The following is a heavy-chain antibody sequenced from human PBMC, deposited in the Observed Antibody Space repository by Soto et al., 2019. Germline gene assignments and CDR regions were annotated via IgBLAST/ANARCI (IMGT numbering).Heavy chain of an antibody. J-gene: IGHJ3*02. V-gene: IGHV3-15*01. Sequence: GGSLRLSCTDSGFTFTNTWMSWVRQAPGKGLEWVGRIKSKTDGGTTDYAAPVKGRFTISRDDSKNTLYLQMNSLKTEDTAVYYCTTGMVPTDIVVAREVGDAFDIWGQGTMVTVSS. CDR2: IKSKTDGGTT. CDR3: TTGMVPTDIVVAREVGDAFDI. CDR1: GFTFTNTW. D-gene: IGHD2-2*01.